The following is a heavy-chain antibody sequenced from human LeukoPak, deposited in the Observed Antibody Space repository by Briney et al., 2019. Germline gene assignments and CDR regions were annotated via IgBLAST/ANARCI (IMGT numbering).Heavy chain of an antibody. CDR2: IYHSGST. CDR1: GGSISSGGYS. J-gene: IGHJ3*02. V-gene: IGHV4-30-2*01. CDR3: ARGNRAAFDI. Sequence: PSETLSLTCAVPGGSISSGGYSWSWIRRPPGKGLEWIGYIYHSGSTYYNPSLKSRVTISVDRSKNQFSLKLSSVTAADTAVYYCARGNRAAFDIWGQGTMVTVSS.